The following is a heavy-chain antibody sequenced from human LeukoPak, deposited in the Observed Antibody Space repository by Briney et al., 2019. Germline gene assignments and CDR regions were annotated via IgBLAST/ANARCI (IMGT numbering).Heavy chain of an antibody. D-gene: IGHD6-13*01. CDR2: IKSDGSST. J-gene: IGHJ4*02. V-gene: IGHV3-74*01. CDR3: ARGGDSSNWYPGYFDY. CDR1: GFTFSNYW. Sequence: GGSLRLSRAASGFTFSNYWMHWVRQAPGKGPVWVSRIKSDGSSTRFADSVQGRFTISRDNGKNTLYLQMNSLRAEDTAVYYCARGGDSSNWYPGYFDYWGQGALVTVSS.